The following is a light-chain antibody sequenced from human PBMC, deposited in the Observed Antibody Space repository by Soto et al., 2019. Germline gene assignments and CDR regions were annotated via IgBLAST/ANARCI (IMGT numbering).Light chain of an antibody. CDR2: DAS. V-gene: IGKV3-11*01. CDR3: QQSYSTLLT. CDR1: QSVSSY. Sequence: DILLTQSPSTLSLSPGERATLSCRASQSVSSYLNWYHQQPGKAPRLLIYDASSWATGIPARFSGSGSGSDFTLTISRLEPEDFAVYYCQQSYSTLLTFGGGTKVEIK. J-gene: IGKJ4*02.